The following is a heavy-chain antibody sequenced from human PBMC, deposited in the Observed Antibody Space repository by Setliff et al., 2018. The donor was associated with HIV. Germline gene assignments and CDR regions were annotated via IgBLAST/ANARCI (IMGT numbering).Heavy chain of an antibody. D-gene: IGHD2-15*01. Sequence: PGGSLRLSCAASGFSFSSYTMNWVRQAPGKGLEWVSSISTSSSYIYYADSVKGRFTISRDNAKDSLYLQMNNLRAEDTAVYYCARDATRGGDMDVWGKGITVTVSS. CDR2: ISTSSSYI. V-gene: IGHV3-21*01. CDR3: ARDATRGGDMDV. CDR1: GFSFSSYT. J-gene: IGHJ6*03.